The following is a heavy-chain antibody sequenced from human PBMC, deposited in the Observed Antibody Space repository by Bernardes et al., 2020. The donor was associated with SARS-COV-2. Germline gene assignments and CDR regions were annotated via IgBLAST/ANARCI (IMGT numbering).Heavy chain of an antibody. V-gene: IGHV4-34*01. Sequence: SETLSLTCAVYGGSFSGYYWSWIRQPPGKGLEWIGEINHSGSTNYNPSLKSRVTISVDTSKNQFSLKLSSVTAADTAVYYCARGLRSFDIVVVVAAMGYYFDYWGQGTLVTVSS. CDR3: ARGLRSFDIVVVVAAMGYYFDY. D-gene: IGHD2-15*01. J-gene: IGHJ4*02. CDR1: GGSFSGYY. CDR2: INHSGST.